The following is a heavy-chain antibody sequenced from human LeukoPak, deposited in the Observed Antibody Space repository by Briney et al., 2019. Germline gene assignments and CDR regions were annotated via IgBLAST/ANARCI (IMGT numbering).Heavy chain of an antibody. CDR3: ARDPPAVAANTYG. CDR2: IYSGGAT. CDR1: GFTVSNNY. D-gene: IGHD6-6*01. V-gene: IGHV3-66*01. J-gene: IGHJ4*02. Sequence: GGSLRLSCAASGFTVSNNYMRWVRQAPGKGLEWVSLIYSGGATFYADAAKGRSTISRDGSKNTLYLQMNSLRAEDTAVYYCARDPPAVAANTYGWGQGTLVTVSS.